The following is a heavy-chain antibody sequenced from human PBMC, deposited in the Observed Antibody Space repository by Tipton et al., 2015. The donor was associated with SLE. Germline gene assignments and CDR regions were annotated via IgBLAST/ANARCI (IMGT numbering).Heavy chain of an antibody. D-gene: IGHD3-10*01. CDR1: GYIFSTHW. V-gene: IGHV5-51*03. CDR2: LWPDDSDV. Sequence: QLVQSGAEVRKSGESLRISCQASGYIFSTHWIVWVRQMPGKGLDLMGMLWPDDSDVRYGASVEGQVTISVDKSINTAYLRWDSLKASDTAMYDCTRRGSAETKMDVWGQGTKVTVSS. J-gene: IGHJ6*02. CDR3: TRRGSAETKMDV.